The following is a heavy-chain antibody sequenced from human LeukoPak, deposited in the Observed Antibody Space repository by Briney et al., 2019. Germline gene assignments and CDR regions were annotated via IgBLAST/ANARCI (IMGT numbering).Heavy chain of an antibody. V-gene: IGHV4-34*01. D-gene: IGHD3-22*01. CDR2: INHSVST. CDR1: LGSPSGYY. Sequence: PPETPSPTPALYLGSPSGYYSSWRPHPPQKRVWRIGEINHSVSTTYNPSLTRRDTISVYTSKNQISLKLSSVTAADTALYYCARGYYDSRFGYWGQGTLVTVSS. CDR3: ARGYYDSRFGY. J-gene: IGHJ4*02.